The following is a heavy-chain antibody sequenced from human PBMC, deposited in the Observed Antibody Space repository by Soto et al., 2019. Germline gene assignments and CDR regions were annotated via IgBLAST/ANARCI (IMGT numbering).Heavy chain of an antibody. CDR3: AHYYDFWSGYYYYGMDV. V-gene: IGHV2-5*02. D-gene: IGHD3-3*01. CDR2: IYWDDDK. J-gene: IGHJ6*02. CDR1: GFSLSTSGVG. Sequence: SGPTLVNPTQTLTLTCTFSGFSLSTSGVGVGWIRQPPGKALEWLALIYWDDDKRYSPSLKSRLTITKDTSKNQVVLTMTNMDPVDTATYYCAHYYDFWSGYYYYGMDVWGQGTTVTVSS.